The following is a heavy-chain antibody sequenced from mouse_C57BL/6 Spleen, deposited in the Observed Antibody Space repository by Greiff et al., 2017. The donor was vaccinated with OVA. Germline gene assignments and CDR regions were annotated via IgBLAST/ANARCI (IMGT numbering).Heavy chain of an antibody. J-gene: IGHJ2*01. CDR2: INPYNGGT. Sequence: VQLQQSGPVLVKPGASVKMSCKASGYTFTDYYMNWVKQSHGKSLEWIGVINPYNGGTSYNQKFKGKATLTVDKSSSTAYMELNSLTTEDSAVYYCARSKAPPFDYWGQGTTLTVSS. CDR1: GYTFTDYY. V-gene: IGHV1-19*01. CDR3: ARSKAPPFDY.